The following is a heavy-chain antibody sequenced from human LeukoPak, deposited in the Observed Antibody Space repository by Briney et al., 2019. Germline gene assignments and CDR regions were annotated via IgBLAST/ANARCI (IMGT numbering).Heavy chain of an antibody. D-gene: IGHD3-22*01. Sequence: GGSLRLSCAASGLTFSCYWMSWVRQAPGKGLEWVANIKQDGSEKYYVDSVKGRFTISRDNAKNSLYLQMNSLRAEDTAVYYCASPNNMIVVVITGYWGQGTLVTVSS. V-gene: IGHV3-7*01. CDR3: ASPNNMIVVVITGY. CDR2: IKQDGSEK. J-gene: IGHJ4*02. CDR1: GLTFSCYW.